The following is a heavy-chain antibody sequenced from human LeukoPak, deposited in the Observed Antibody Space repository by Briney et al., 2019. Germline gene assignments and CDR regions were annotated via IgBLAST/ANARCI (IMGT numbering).Heavy chain of an antibody. J-gene: IGHJ5*02. CDR1: GFTFSSYS. CDR2: ISSSSSYI. Sequence: GGSLRLSCAASGFTFSSYSMNWVRQAPGEGLEWVSSISSSSSYIYYADSVKGRFTISRDNAKNSLYLQMNSLRAEDTAVYYCARDKYSSGWSSNWFDPWGQGTLVTVSS. D-gene: IGHD6-19*01. V-gene: IGHV3-21*01. CDR3: ARDKYSSGWSSNWFDP.